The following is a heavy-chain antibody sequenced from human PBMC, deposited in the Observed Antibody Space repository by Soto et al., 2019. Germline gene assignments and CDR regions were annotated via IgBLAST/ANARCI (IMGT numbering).Heavy chain of an antibody. J-gene: IGHJ6*02. CDR3: ARLLLWFGEDGMDV. CDR1: GGSFSGYY. V-gene: IGHV4-34*01. CDR2: INHSGST. D-gene: IGHD3-10*01. Sequence: PSETLSLTCAVYGGSFSGYYWSWIRQPPGKGLEWIGEINHSGSTNYNPSLKSRVTISVDTSKNQFSLKLSSVTAADTAVYYCARLLLWFGEDGMDVWGQGTTVTVSS.